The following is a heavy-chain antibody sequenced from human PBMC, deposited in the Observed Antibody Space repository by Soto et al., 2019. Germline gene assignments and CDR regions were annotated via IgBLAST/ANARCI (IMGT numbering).Heavy chain of an antibody. CDR1: GFTFSGYA. Sequence: EVQLLESGGGLVQPGGSLRLSFAASGFTFSGYAMSWVRQAPGKGLEWGSAIGSGSPFYADSVKGRFTISRDNANSMLYLQMNSLRADDTAVYFCAQDLGSSWYHYNSFAPGGQGTLVTVSS. J-gene: IGHJ5*02. V-gene: IGHV3-23*01. CDR3: AQDLGSSWYHYNSFAP. D-gene: IGHD6-13*01. CDR2: IGSGSP.